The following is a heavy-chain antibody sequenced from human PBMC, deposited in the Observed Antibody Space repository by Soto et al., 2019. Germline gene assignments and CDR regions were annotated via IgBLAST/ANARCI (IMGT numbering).Heavy chain of an antibody. Sequence: PGGSLRLSCAASGFIFTNYAMNWVRQAPGKGLEWVSVIGGRGNSAYYADSVQGRFTISRDNSKNTLSLQMSSLRGEDTAVYYCARATYSSSYYFDSWGQGTLVTVSS. D-gene: IGHD6-6*01. CDR1: GFIFTNYA. J-gene: IGHJ4*02. CDR3: ARATYSSSYYFDS. V-gene: IGHV3-23*01. CDR2: IGGRGNSA.